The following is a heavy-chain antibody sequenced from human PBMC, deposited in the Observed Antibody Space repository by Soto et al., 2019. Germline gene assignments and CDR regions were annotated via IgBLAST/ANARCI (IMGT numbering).Heavy chain of an antibody. Sequence: VKVSCKASGDTDTNYVISWVRQAPGQGLEWMGGIFPKFGTTYSAQKLQDRLTITADESTSTVYMQLSSLRLDDTAVYYCEXXXXXXXXXXXWXQXTTVTVSS. J-gene: IGHJ6*02. V-gene: IGHV1-69*13. CDR3: EXXXXXXXXXXX. CDR1: GDTDTNYV. CDR2: IFPKFGTT.